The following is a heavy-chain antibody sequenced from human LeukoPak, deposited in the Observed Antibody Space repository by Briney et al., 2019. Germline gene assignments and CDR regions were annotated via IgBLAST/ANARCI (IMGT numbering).Heavy chain of an antibody. D-gene: IGHD2-2*01. CDR3: ARDFAGHCSSSNCYGDR. CDR1: GFTFSRYD. V-gene: IGHV3-13*04. J-gene: IGHJ5*02. Sequence: PGGSLRLSCAASGFTFSRYDMHWVRQATGKGPEWVSAVGTAGDTYYPGSVKGRFTISRENAKNSLYLQMNRLRAEDTAVYYCARDFAGHCSSSNCYGDRWGHGTLVTVSS. CDR2: VGTAGDT.